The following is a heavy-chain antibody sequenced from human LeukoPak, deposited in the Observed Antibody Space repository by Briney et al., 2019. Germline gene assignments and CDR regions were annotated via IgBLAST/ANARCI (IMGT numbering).Heavy chain of an antibody. V-gene: IGHV1-69*13. CDR1: GGTFSSYA. CDR2: IIPIFGTA. Sequence: ASVKVSCKASGGTFSSYAISWVRQAPGQGLEWMGGIIPIFGTANYAQKFQGRVTITADESTSTAYMELSSLRSEDTAVYYCARGSRSWYGGYYYYGMDVWGQGTTVTVSS. CDR3: ARGSRSWYGGYYYYGMDV. D-gene: IGHD6-13*01. J-gene: IGHJ6*02.